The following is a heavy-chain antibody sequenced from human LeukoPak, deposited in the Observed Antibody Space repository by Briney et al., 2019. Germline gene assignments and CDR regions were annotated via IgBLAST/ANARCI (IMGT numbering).Heavy chain of an antibody. J-gene: IGHJ4*02. CDR1: GXTFSYYS. V-gene: IGHV3-48*02. D-gene: IGHD4-17*01. CDR2: ISSSSSSI. Sequence: GGSLRLSCAASGXTFSYYSVNWVRQAPGKGLEWVSYISSSSSSIYYADSVKGRFTISSDNAKNSLYLQMNSLRDEDTAVYYCAREGTVTDYWGQGTLVTVSS. CDR3: AREGTVTDY.